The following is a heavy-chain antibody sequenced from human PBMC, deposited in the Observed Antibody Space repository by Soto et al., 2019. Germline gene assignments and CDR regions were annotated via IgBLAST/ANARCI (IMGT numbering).Heavy chain of an antibody. Sequence: QLQLQESGPGLVKPSETLSLTCTVSGGSISSSSYYWGWIRQPPGKGLEWIGSIYYSGSTYYNPSLKSRVTISVDTSKNQFSLKLSSVTAADTAVYYCARQGMGIAVAGLPAFDYWGQGTLVTVSS. V-gene: IGHV4-39*01. CDR3: ARQGMGIAVAGLPAFDY. CDR1: GGSISSSSYY. CDR2: IYYSGST. D-gene: IGHD6-19*01. J-gene: IGHJ4*02.